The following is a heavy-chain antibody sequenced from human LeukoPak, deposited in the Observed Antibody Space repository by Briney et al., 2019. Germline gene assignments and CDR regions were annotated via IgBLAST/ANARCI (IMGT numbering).Heavy chain of an antibody. CDR2: IYYSGST. CDR1: GGSISSSSYY. J-gene: IGHJ4*02. D-gene: IGHD3-22*01. V-gene: IGHV4-39*07. CDR3: ARDSGYYYDSSGYYDY. Sequence: KPSETLSLTCTVSGGSISSSSYYWGWIRQPPGKGLEWIGSIYYSGSTYYNPSLKSRVTISVDTSKNQFSLKLSSVTAADTAVYYCARDSGYYYDSSGYYDYWGQGTLVTVSS.